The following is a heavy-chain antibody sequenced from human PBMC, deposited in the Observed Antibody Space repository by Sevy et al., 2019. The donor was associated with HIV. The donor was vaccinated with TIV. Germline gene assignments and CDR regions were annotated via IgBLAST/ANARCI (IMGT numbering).Heavy chain of an antibody. J-gene: IGHJ4*02. Sequence: GGSLRLSCAASGFTFSSYWMSWVRQAPGKVLEWVATMKQDGSEKYYVDSVKGRFTISRDNAKNSLFLQMSSLRVEDTAVYYCVREGLGGYIYSLDCWGQGTLVTVSS. D-gene: IGHD5-12*01. CDR3: VREGLGGYIYSLDC. CDR2: MKQDGSEK. CDR1: GFTFSSYW. V-gene: IGHV3-7*01.